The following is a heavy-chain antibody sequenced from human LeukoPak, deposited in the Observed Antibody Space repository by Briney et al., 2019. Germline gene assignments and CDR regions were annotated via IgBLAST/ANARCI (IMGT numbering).Heavy chain of an antibody. CDR2: IYHSGST. D-gene: IGHD3-10*01. CDR1: GGSISSSNW. J-gene: IGHJ3*02. CDR3: ARDKGFGELLSKGPKNDAFDI. V-gene: IGHV4-4*02. Sequence: PSETLSLTCAVSGGSISSSNWWSWVRQPPGKGLEWIGEIYHSGSTNYNPSLKSRVTISVDKSKNQFSLKLSSVTAADTAVYYCARDKGFGELLSKGPKNDAFDIWGQGTMVTVSS.